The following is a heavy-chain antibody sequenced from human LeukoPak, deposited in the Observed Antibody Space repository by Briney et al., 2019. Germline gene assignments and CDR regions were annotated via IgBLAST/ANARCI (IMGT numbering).Heavy chain of an antibody. V-gene: IGHV3-7*01. Sequence: GGSLRLSCAVSGFTLSRHWMSWVRQAPGKGLEWLANIKQDGSEKYYVDSVEGRFTISRDNAKNSLYLQMNSLRAEDTDVYYCARSYYGSGTSYGMDVWGQGTTVTVSS. D-gene: IGHD3-10*01. CDR3: ARSYYGSGTSYGMDV. CDR2: IKQDGSEK. J-gene: IGHJ6*02. CDR1: GFTLSRHW.